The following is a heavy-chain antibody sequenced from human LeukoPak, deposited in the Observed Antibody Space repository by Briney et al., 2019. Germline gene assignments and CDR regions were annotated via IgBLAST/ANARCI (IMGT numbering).Heavy chain of an antibody. V-gene: IGHV1-2*02. J-gene: IGHJ6*03. CDR1: GYTFTGYY. CDR3: ARDHATVTTYYYYYYMDV. Sequence: ASVKVSCKASGYTFTGYYMHWVRQAPGQGLEWMGWINPNSGGTYYAQKFQGRVTMTRDTSISTAYMELSRLRSDDMAVYYCARDHATVTTYYYYYYMDVWGKGTTVTVSS. D-gene: IGHD4-17*01. CDR2: INPNSGGT.